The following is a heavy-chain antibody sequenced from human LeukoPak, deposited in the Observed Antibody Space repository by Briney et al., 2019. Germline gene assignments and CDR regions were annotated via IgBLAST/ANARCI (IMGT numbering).Heavy chain of an antibody. Sequence: PSETLSLTCTVSGGSFSPYSWNWIRQPAGKGLESIGRIYSTGSTTYNPSLKSRVTMSIDTSKNQFSLKLSSVTAADTAVYYYARSASDWYFDLWGRGTLVTVSS. J-gene: IGHJ2*01. CDR2: IYSTGST. D-gene: IGHD3-3*01. CDR1: GGSFSPYS. V-gene: IGHV4-4*07. CDR3: ARSASDWYFDL.